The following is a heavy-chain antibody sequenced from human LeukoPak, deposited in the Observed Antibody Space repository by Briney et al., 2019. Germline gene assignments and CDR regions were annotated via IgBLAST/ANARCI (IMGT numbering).Heavy chain of an antibody. CDR1: GGPFSGYY. J-gene: IGHJ2*01. Sequence: SETLSLTCAVYGGPFSGYYWSWIRQPPGKGLEWIGEINHSGSANYNPSLKSRVTISVDTSKNQFSLKLSSVTAADTAVYYCARRPYCGGDCYGFPDRIPYWYFDLWGRGTLVTVSS. CDR3: ARRPYCGGDCYGFPDRIPYWYFDL. CDR2: INHSGSA. D-gene: IGHD2-21*02. V-gene: IGHV4-34*01.